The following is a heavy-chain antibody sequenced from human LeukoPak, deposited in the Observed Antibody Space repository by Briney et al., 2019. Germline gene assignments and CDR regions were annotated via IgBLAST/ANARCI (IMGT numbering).Heavy chain of an antibody. CDR1: GFTFSSYG. V-gene: IGHV3-30*02. CDR2: IRYDGSNK. CDR3: AKQGELLALYY. D-gene: IGHD1-26*01. J-gene: IGHJ4*02. Sequence: AGGSLRLSCAASGFTFSSYGMHWVRQAPGKGLEWVEFIRYDGSNKYYAGSVKGRFTISRDNSKNTLYLQMNSLRAEDTAVYYCAKQGELLALYYWGQGTLVTVSS.